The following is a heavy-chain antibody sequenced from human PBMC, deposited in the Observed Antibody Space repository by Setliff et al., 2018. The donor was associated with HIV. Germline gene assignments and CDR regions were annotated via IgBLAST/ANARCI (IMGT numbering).Heavy chain of an antibody. CDR1: GGSISSGSYY. CDR3: ARGTAAAGFKYYFDY. D-gene: IGHD6-13*01. J-gene: IGHJ4*02. V-gene: IGHV4-61*02. CDR2: IYTSGST. Sequence: PSETLSLTCTVSGGSISSGSYYWSWIRQPAGKGLEWIGRIYTSGSTNYNPSLNSRVTISVDTSKNQFSLKLSSVTAADTAVYYCARGTAAAGFKYYFDYWGQGTLVTVSS.